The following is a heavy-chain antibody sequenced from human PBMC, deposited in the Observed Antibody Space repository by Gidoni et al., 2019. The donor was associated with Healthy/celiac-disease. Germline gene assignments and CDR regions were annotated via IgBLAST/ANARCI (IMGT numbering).Heavy chain of an antibody. CDR3: ARSYAAAALYNWFDP. Sequence: QVQLVQSGAEVKKPGASVKVSCEASGYTFTSYAMHWVRQAPGQRLEWMGWINAGNGNTKYSQKFQGRVTITRDTSASTAYMELSSLRSEDTAVYYCARSYAAAALYNWFDPWGQGTLVTVSS. CDR2: INAGNGNT. CDR1: GYTFTSYA. J-gene: IGHJ5*02. D-gene: IGHD6-13*01. V-gene: IGHV1-3*01.